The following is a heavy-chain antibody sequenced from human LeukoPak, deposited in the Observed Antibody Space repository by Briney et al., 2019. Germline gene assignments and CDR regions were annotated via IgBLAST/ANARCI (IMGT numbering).Heavy chain of an antibody. CDR2: ISAYNGNT. V-gene: IGHV1-18*01. CDR3: ARDRRLYCSGGSCTPGCGGDCYWRDY. D-gene: IGHD2-15*01. J-gene: IGHJ4*02. CDR1: GYTFTSYG. Sequence: AASVKVSCKASGYTFTSYGISWVRQAPGQGLEWMGWISAYNGNTNYAQKLQGRVTMTTDTSTSAAYMELRSLRSDDTAVYYCARDRRLYCSGGSCTPGCGGDCYWRDYWGQGTLVTVSS.